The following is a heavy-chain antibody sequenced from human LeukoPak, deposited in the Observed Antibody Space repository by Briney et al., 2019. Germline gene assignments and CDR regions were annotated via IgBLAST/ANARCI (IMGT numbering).Heavy chain of an antibody. CDR3: AGLGVMVLVYQSES. J-gene: IGHJ1*01. Sequence: PSETLSLTCAVSGGSVSSSKYLWGWIRQPPGKELEWIGSISYSGNTDYNPSLKSRVTLSVDTSKNQFSLKLTSVTSADSAVYYCAGLGVMVLVYQSESWGQGTPVTVSS. V-gene: IGHV4-39*07. CDR2: ISYSGNT. D-gene: IGHD2-8*01. CDR1: GGSVSSSKYL.